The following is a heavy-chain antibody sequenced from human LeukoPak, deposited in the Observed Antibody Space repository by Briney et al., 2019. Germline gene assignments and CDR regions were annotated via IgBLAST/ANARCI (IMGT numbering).Heavy chain of an antibody. CDR3: ARSTEGGSYFSY. CDR1: GGSFSGYY. J-gene: IGHJ4*02. D-gene: IGHD1-26*01. Sequence: SETLSLTCAVSGGSFSGYYWSWIRQPPGKGLEWMGEINHSGSTNYNPSLKSRVTISVATSKNQFSLKLSSVTAADTAVYYCARSTEGGSYFSYWGQGTLVTVSS. CDR2: INHSGST. V-gene: IGHV4-34*01.